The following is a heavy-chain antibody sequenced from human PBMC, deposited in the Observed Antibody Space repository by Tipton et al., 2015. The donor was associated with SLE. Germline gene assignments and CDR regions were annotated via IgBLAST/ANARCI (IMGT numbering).Heavy chain of an antibody. CDR1: GFTFSSYA. V-gene: IGHV3-23*01. CDR2: ISGSGGST. Sequence: GSLRLSCAASGFTFSSYAMSWVRQAPGKGLEWVSAISGSGGSTYYADSVKGRFTIPRDNSKNTLYLQMNSLRAEDTAVYYCAKGELSLDAFDIWGQGTMVTVSS. CDR3: AKGELSLDAFDI. D-gene: IGHD3-16*02. J-gene: IGHJ3*02.